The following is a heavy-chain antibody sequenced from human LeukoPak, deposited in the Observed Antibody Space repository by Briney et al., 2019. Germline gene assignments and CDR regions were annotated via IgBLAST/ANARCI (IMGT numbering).Heavy chain of an antibody. CDR2: IYYSGST. J-gene: IGHJ4*02. CDR3: ARDSAYSSSWYDY. Sequence: PSETLSLTCTVSGGSVSGGAYYWSWIRQPPGKALEWIGYIYYSGSTNYNPSLKSRVTISIDTSKNQFSLKLNSVTPADTAVYYCARDSAYSSSWYDYWGQGTLVTVSS. D-gene: IGHD6-13*01. V-gene: IGHV4-61*08. CDR1: GGSVSGGAYY.